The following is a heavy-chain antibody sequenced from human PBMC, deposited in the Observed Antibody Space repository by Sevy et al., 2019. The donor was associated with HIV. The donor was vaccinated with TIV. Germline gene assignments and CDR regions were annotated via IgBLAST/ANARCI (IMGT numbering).Heavy chain of an antibody. CDR2: FDPEDGER. CDR1: GYTLTKLS. Sequence: ASVKVSCKVSGYTLTKLSMHWVRQAPGKGLEWMGSFDPEDGERIYAQNFQGRVTMSEDTSTDTAYMDLSSLRADVTAVYFYAATQEYYYGNSGYFDYWGQGALVTVSS. CDR3: AATQEYYYGNSGYFDY. D-gene: IGHD3-22*01. V-gene: IGHV1-24*01. J-gene: IGHJ4*02.